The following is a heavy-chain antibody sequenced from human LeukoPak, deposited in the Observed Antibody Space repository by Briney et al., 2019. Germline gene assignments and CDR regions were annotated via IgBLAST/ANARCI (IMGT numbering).Heavy chain of an antibody. CDR2: INTDGSST. CDR1: GFTFNNYW. CDR3: ARARRITMLRGVVIRERFYYYMDV. V-gene: IGHV3-74*01. J-gene: IGHJ6*03. D-gene: IGHD3-10*01. Sequence: GGSLRLSCAASGFTFNNYWMHWVRQTPGKGLGWVSRINTDGSSTSYADSVKGRFTISRDNAKNTLFLQMNRLRAEDTAVYYCARARRITMLRGVVIRERFYYYMDVWGKGTTVTISS.